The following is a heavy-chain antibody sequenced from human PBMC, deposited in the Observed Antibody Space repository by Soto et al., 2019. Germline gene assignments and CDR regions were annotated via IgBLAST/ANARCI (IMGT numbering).Heavy chain of an antibody. J-gene: IGHJ5*02. CDR2: VYYSGST. Sequence: QVQLQESGPGLVKPSETLSLACTVSGGSINNYYWSWFRQPPGKGLAWIGYVYYSGSTKYNPSLKSRVAISVDTSKNQFSLKVNSLTAADTAVYYCARTTSSGNHDQWGQGTLVTVSS. V-gene: IGHV4-59*01. CDR3: ARTTSSGNHDQ. CDR1: GGSINNYY. D-gene: IGHD4-4*01.